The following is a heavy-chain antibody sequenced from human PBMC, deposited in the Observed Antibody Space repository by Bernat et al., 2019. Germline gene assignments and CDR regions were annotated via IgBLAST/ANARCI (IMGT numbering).Heavy chain of an antibody. CDR1: GFTFSIYA. J-gene: IGHJ4*02. Sequence: EVQLVESGGGLVQPGGSLRLSCAASGFTFSIYAMHWVRQAPGKGLEYVSAISNNGGSTYYANSVKGRFTISRDNSKNTLYLQMGSLRAEDMAVYYCARGESSGCPDYWGQGTLVTVSS. CDR3: ARGESSGCPDY. D-gene: IGHD6-19*01. CDR2: ISNNGGST. V-gene: IGHV3-64*01.